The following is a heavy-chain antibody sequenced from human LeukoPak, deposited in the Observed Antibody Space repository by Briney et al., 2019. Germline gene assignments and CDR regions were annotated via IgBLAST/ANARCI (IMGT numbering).Heavy chain of an antibody. J-gene: IGHJ4*02. V-gene: IGHV1-69*04. Sequence: GASVKVSCKASGGTFSSYAISWVRQAPGQGLEWMGRIIPTLEIANYAQKFQGRVTITADKSTSTAYMELSSLRPEDTAVYYCARDRVVVAAAFDYWGQGTLVTVSS. CDR1: GGTFSSYA. CDR2: IIPTLEIA. D-gene: IGHD2-2*01. CDR3: ARDRVVVAAAFDY.